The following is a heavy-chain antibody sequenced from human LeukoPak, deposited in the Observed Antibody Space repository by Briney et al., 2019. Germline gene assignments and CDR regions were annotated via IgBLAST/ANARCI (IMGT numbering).Heavy chain of an antibody. J-gene: IGHJ6*02. D-gene: IGHD6-13*01. CDR2: IYSGGST. Sequence: KAGGSLRLSCAASGFTVSTTYMSWVRQAPGKGLEWVSVIYSGGSTYYADSVKGRFTISRDNSKNTLYLQMNSLRAEDTAVYYCARAATSSWYGYYYYGMDVWGQGTTVTVSS. V-gene: IGHV3-66*01. CDR1: GFTVSTTY. CDR3: ARAATSSWYGYYYYGMDV.